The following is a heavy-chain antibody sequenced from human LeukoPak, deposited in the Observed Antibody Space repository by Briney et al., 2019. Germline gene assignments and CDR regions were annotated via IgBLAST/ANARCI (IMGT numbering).Heavy chain of an antibody. D-gene: IGHD3-3*01. CDR2: ISGSGDNT. J-gene: IGHJ4*02. Sequence: PGGSLRLSCAASGFTFSSYAMSWVRQAPGKGLEWVSAISGSGDNTYYADSVKGRFTISRDNSKITLLLQMNSLRAEDTAVYYCAKGSRDTMYYFDYWGQGTLVTVSS. V-gene: IGHV3-23*01. CDR1: GFTFSSYA. CDR3: AKGSRDTMYYFDY.